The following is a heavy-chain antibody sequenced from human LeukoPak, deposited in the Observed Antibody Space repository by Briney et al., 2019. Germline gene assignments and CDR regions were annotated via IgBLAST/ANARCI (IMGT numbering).Heavy chain of an antibody. CDR2: IYYSGST. CDR1: GASIRSGDYY. J-gene: IGHJ5*02. CDR3: ASQRGDSSRYFQWFDP. V-gene: IGHV4-61*08. D-gene: IGHD3-22*01. Sequence: SETLSLTCTVSGASIRSGDYYWSWIRQPPGKGLEWIGYIYYSGSTNYNPSLKSRVTISVDTSKNQFSLKLSSVTAADTAVYYCASQRGDSSRYFQWFDPWGQGTLVTVSS.